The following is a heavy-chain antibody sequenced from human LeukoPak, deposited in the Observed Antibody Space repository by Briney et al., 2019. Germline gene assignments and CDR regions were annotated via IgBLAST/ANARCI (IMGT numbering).Heavy chain of an antibody. CDR3: AKDRGALTTFDY. Sequence: PGGSLRLSCAASGFTFSSYGMHWVRQAPGKGLEWVAFIRYDGSNKYYADFMKGGFTISRDNSKNTLYLQMNSLRAEDTAVYYCAKDRGALTTFDYWGQGTLVTVSS. CDR2: IRYDGSNK. D-gene: IGHD3-10*01. V-gene: IGHV3-30*02. J-gene: IGHJ4*02. CDR1: GFTFSSYG.